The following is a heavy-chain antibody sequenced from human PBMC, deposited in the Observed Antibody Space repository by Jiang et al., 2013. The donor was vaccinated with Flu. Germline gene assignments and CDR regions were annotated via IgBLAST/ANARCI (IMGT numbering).Heavy chain of an antibody. D-gene: IGHD1-14*01. CDR1: GYTFTTFG. CDR3: APFFNENHPTDY. J-gene: IGHJ4*02. V-gene: IGHV1-18*01. CDR2: IRTYSGDT. Sequence: SGAEVKKPGASVKVSCKASGYTFTTFGIGWVRQAPGQGLEWMGWIRTYSGDTDYAQNLQGRVTMTTDTFTSTVYMELRGLTSDDTAIDYCAPFFNENHPTDYWGQGTLVTVSS.